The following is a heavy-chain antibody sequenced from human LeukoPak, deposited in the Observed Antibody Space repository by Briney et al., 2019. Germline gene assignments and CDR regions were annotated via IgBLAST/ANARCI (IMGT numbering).Heavy chain of an antibody. CDR1: GYTFTSNY. CDR3: ARDPGGDTAMDPLGY. CDR2: INPSGGST. D-gene: IGHD5-18*01. V-gene: IGHV1-46*01. J-gene: IGHJ4*02. Sequence: ASVKVSCKASGYTFTSNYIHWVRQAPGQGLEWMGIINPSGGSTSYAQKFQGRVTMTRDTSTSTVYMELSSLRSEDTAVYYCARDPGGDTAMDPLGYWGQGTLVTVSS.